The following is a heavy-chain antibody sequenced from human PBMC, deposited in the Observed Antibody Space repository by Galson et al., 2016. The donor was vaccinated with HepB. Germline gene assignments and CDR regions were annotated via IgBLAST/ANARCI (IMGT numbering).Heavy chain of an antibody. D-gene: IGHD5-24*01. Sequence: SLRLPCAASGFDFRRYAMNWVRQAPGKGLQCLSYIRSTGSSIYYADSVKGRLTVSRDNGRSSLFLQLDDLRDEDTATHYCARGPRWLQLGYYFDYWGQGVLVTVSS. V-gene: IGHV3-48*02. CDR3: ARGPRWLQLGYYFDY. CDR2: IRSTGSSI. J-gene: IGHJ4*02. CDR1: GFDFRRYA.